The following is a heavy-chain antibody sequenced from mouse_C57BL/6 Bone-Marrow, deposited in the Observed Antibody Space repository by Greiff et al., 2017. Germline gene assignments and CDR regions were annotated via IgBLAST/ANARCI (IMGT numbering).Heavy chain of an antibody. CDR1: GYTFTSYW. CDR2: IDPSDSYT. V-gene: IGHV1-50*01. D-gene: IGHD1-1*01. CDR3: ARAEFITTVVAPFDN. Sequence: QVQLQQPGAELVKPGASVKLSCKASGYTFTSYWMQWVKQRPGQGLEWIGEIDPSDSYTNYNQKFKGKATLTVDTSSSTAYMQLSSLTSEDSAVYYCARAEFITTVVAPFDNWGQGTTLTVSS. J-gene: IGHJ2*01.